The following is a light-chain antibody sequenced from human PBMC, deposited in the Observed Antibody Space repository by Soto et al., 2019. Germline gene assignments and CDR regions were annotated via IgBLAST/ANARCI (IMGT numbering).Light chain of an antibody. J-gene: IGLJ1*01. CDR3: GSWDSSLSDYV. CDR1: SSNIGGNS. CDR2: DDN. Sequence: QSVLTHPPSVSSAPGHKVTISCSGSSSNIGGNSVSWYQQLPGTAPKLLIYDDNKRPSGIPDRFSGSKSGTSATLGITGFQTGDEADYHCGSWDSSLSDYVFGTGTKVTVL. V-gene: IGLV1-51*01.